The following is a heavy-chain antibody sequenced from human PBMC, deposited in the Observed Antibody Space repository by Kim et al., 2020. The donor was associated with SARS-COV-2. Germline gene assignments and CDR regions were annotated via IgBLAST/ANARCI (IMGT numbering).Heavy chain of an antibody. D-gene: IGHD2-2*01. J-gene: IGHJ5*02. CDR2: IWYDGSNK. Sequence: GGSLRLSCAASGFTFSSYGMHWVRQAPGKGLEWVAVIWYDGSNKYYADSVKGRFTISRDNSKNTLYLQMNSLRAEDTAVYYCARGDIVVVPAALDPWGQGTLVTVSS. V-gene: IGHV3-33*01. CDR3: ARGDIVVVPAALDP. CDR1: GFTFSSYG.